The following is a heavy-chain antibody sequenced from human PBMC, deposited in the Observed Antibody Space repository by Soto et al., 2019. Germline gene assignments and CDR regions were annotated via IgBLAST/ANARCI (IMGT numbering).Heavy chain of an antibody. CDR1: GFTFSSYS. CDR3: ARDDSSSWYPDY. D-gene: IGHD6-13*01. V-gene: IGHV3-21*01. CDR2: ISSSSSYI. Sequence: EVQLVESGGGLVKPGGSLRLSCAASGFTFSSYSMNWVRQAPGKGLEWVSSISSSSSYIYYADSVKGRFTISRDNAKSSLYLQMNSLRAEDTAVYYCARDDSSSWYPDYWGQGTLVTVSS. J-gene: IGHJ4*02.